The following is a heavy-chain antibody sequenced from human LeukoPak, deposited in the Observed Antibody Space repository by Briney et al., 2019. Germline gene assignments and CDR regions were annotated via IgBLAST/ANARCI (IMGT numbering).Heavy chain of an antibody. D-gene: IGHD3-10*01. V-gene: IGHV1-2*02. CDR1: GYTFTGYY. Sequence: ASVKVSCKASGYTFTGYYVHWVRQAPGQGLEWMGWINPNTGDTDYVQKFQGRVTLTRDTSISTAYMELSRLRSDDTAVYYCAARDLSAFDIWGGGTMVTVSS. J-gene: IGHJ3*02. CDR3: AARDLSAFDI. CDR2: INPNTGDT.